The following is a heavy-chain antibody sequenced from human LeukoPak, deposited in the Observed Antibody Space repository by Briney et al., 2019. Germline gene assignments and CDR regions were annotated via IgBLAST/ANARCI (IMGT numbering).Heavy chain of an antibody. J-gene: IGHJ5*02. D-gene: IGHD3-22*01. CDR1: GFTFSSYS. Sequence: GGSLRLSCAASGFTFSSYSMNWVRQAPGKGLEWVSSISSSSSYIYYADSVKGRFNIYRDNAKHSLYLQMNSLRAEDTAVYYCARDYYYDSSGYYYVPNWFDPWGQGTLVTVSS. CDR3: ARDYYYDSSGYYYVPNWFDP. V-gene: IGHV3-21*01. CDR2: ISSSSSYI.